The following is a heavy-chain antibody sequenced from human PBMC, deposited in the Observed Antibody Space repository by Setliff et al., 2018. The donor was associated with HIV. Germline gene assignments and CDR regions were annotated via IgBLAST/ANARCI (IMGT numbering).Heavy chain of an antibody. CDR2: FDPEDGET. Sequence: ASVKVSCKASGYTFSSYAINWVRQAPGQGLEWMGGFDPEDGETIYAQKFQGRVTMTEDTSTDTAYMELSSLRSEDTAVYYCATAPPGHKYFDLWGRGTLVTVSS. CDR3: ATAPPGHKYFDL. J-gene: IGHJ2*01. V-gene: IGHV1-24*01. CDR1: GYTFSSYA.